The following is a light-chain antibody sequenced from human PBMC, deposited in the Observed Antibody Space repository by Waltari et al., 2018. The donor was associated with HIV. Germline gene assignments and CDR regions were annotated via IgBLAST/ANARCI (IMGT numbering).Light chain of an antibody. CDR1: TSIIPTHS. CDR3: EAWDSTLKETL. CDR2: RNY. V-gene: IGLV1-47*01. J-gene: IGLJ3*02. Sequence: HSVLTQPPSASGTPGQTVTISCSRSTSIIPTHSVSCYQQLPGTAPKLLIYRNYKRPAGVPERFSVSKSGASAYLVISGLRSEDEADYYCEAWDSTLKETLFGGGTKLTVL.